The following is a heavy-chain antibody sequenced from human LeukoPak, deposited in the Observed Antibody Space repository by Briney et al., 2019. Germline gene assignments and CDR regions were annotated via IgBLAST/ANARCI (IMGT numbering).Heavy chain of an antibody. D-gene: IGHD2-15*01. J-gene: IGHJ5*02. Sequence: PSETLSLTCTVSGGSISSSDYYWSWIRQPPGKGLEWIGYMYYSGSTYSNPSLKSRVTISIDTSKNQFLLKLSSVTAADTAVYYCARDRYECSGGICSPYNWFDPWGQGTLVTVSS. CDR2: MYYSGST. V-gene: IGHV4-30-4*01. CDR3: ARDRYECSGGICSPYNWFDP. CDR1: GGSISSSDYY.